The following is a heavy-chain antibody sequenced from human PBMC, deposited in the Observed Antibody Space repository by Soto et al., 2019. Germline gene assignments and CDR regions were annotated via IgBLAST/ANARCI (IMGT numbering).Heavy chain of an antibody. CDR1: GGYIGSSSYY. CDR2: IYYSGST. Sequence: SETHSLTSTVSGGYIGSSSYYWGWIRQPPGKGLEWIGSIYYSGSTYYNPSLKSRVTISVDTSKNQFSLKLSSVTAADTAVYYCAREAVAGFNYYYGMDVWGQGTTVTVSS. V-gene: IGHV4-39*02. D-gene: IGHD6-19*01. J-gene: IGHJ6*02. CDR3: AREAVAGFNYYYGMDV.